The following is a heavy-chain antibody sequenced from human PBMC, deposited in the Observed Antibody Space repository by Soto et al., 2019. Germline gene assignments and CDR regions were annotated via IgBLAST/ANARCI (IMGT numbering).Heavy chain of an antibody. J-gene: IGHJ4*02. CDR2: ISGGGDKI. CDR1: GFTFSSYT. CDR3: ARWDGYGDY. V-gene: IGHV3-23*01. Sequence: EVQLLQSGGGLVQPGGSLRLSCVASGFTFSSYTINWVRQAPGKGLEWVSGISGGGDKIWQPDSVKGRFTISRDNSKNTVYLQTNSLRADDTAVYYCARWDGYGDYWGQGTLVTVSS. D-gene: IGHD5-12*01.